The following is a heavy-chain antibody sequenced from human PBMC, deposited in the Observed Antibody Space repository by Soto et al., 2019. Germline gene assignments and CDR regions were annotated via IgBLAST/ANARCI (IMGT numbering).Heavy chain of an antibody. D-gene: IGHD2-2*01. V-gene: IGHV1-18*01. Sequence: ASVKVSCKASGYTFTSYGISCVRQAPGQGLEWMGWISAYNGNTNYAQKLQGRVTMTTDTSTSTAYMELRSLRSDDTALYYCIAVVVPAATDYYYYGMDVWGQGTTVTVSS. CDR3: IAVVVPAATDYYYYGMDV. CDR1: GYTFTSYG. CDR2: ISAYNGNT. J-gene: IGHJ6*02.